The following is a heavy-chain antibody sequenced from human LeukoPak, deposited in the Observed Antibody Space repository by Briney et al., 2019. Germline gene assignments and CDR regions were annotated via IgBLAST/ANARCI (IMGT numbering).Heavy chain of an antibody. CDR3: ARDSGDGDYEPLDS. CDR1: GFSVSSTY. CDR2: IYRDGST. J-gene: IGHJ4*02. V-gene: IGHV3-53*01. Sequence: PGGSLRLSCAASGFSVSSTYMNWVRQAPGKGLEWVSIIYRDGSTYYADCVKGRFAISRDNSKNTLYLQMNSLRVEDTAMYYCARDSGDGDYEPLDSWGQGTLVIVSS. D-gene: IGHD4-17*01.